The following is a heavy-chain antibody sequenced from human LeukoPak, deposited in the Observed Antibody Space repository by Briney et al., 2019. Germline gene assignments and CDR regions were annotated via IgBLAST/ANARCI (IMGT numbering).Heavy chain of an antibody. Sequence: TLSLTCTVSGGSISSGDCYWSWIRQPPGKGLEWIGYIYYSGSTYYNPSLKSRVTISVDTSKNQFSLKLSSVTAADTAVYYCARVGHRYCSSTSCYVGAFDIWGQGTMVTVSS. D-gene: IGHD2-2*01. CDR2: IYYSGST. CDR1: GGSISSGDCY. J-gene: IGHJ3*02. V-gene: IGHV4-30-4*08. CDR3: ARVGHRYCSSTSCYVGAFDI.